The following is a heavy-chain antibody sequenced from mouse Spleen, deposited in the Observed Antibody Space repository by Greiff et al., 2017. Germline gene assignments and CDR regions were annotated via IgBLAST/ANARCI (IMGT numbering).Heavy chain of an antibody. CDR2: IHSNSGST. CDR3: ARLDYGYDWCAY. V-gene: IGHV1-64*01. J-gene: IGHJ3*01. D-gene: IGHD2-2*01. Sequence: VQLKQPGAELVKPGASVKLSCKASGYTFTSYWMHWVRQRPGPGLEWIGMIHSNSGSTNYNEKFKSKATLTVDKSSSTAYMQLSSLTSEDSAVYYCARLDYGYDWCAYWGQGTLVTVSA. CDR1: GYTFTSYW.